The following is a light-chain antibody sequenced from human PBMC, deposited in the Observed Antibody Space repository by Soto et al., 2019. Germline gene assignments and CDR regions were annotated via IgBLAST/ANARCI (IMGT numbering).Light chain of an antibody. CDR3: SSYTSGSTRLV. J-gene: IGLJ2*01. CDR2: DVS. Sequence: QSALTQPDSVSGSPGQSITISCTGTSSDVGGYNYVSWYQRHPDKAPKLMIYDVSNRPSGVSNRFSGSKSGNTASLTISGLQAADEATYYCSSYTSGSTRLVFGGGTKLTVL. V-gene: IGLV2-14*03. CDR1: SSDVGGYNY.